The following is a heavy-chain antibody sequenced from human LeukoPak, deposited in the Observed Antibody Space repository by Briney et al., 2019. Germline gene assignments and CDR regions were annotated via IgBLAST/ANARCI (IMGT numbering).Heavy chain of an antibody. CDR3: AGIGSGGSNTR. D-gene: IGHD2-15*01. CDR2: IRKKSDSYTT. Sequence: GGSLRLSCVASGFTVSDHYLDWVRQAPGKGLEWVGLIRKKSDSYTTDYAASVKGRFTISRDDSTNSVYLQMSSLKSEDTAVYYCAGIGSGGSNTRWGEGTVVTVST. CDR1: GFTVSDHY. J-gene: IGHJ1*01. V-gene: IGHV3-72*01.